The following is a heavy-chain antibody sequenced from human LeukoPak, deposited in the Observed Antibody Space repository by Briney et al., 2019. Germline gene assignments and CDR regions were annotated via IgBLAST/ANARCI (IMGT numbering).Heavy chain of an antibody. V-gene: IGHV4-59*08. CDR1: GGSIGSYS. D-gene: IGHD3-10*01. Sequence: SETLSLTCTVSGGSIGSYSWNWIRQPPGKGLEWIGYIYYSGNTNYNPSLKSRVTISVDTSKNQFSLKLSSVTAADTAVYYCASGTFGDRGAFDIWGQGTMVTVSS. CDR3: ASGTFGDRGAFDI. CDR2: IYYSGNT. J-gene: IGHJ3*02.